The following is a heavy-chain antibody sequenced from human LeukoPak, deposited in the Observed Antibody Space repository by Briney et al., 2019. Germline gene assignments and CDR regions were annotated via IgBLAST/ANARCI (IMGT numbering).Heavy chain of an antibody. CDR3: ARGSLTYYYDSSGYYYFDY. Sequence: ASVTVSCKASGYTFTSYAMHWVRQAPGQRLEWMGWINAGNGNTEYSQEFQGRVTITRDTSASTAYMELSSLRSEDTAVYYCARGSLTYYYDSSGYYYFDYWGQGTLVTVSS. V-gene: IGHV1-3*01. D-gene: IGHD3-22*01. CDR2: INAGNGNT. CDR1: GYTFTSYA. J-gene: IGHJ4*02.